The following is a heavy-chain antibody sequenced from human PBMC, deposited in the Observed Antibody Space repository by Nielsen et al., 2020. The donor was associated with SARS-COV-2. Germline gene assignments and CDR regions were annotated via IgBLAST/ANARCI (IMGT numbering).Heavy chain of an antibody. CDR1: GFTFSDSY. CDR2: IRNRAYGGTT. Sequence: GESLKISCAASGFTFSDSYMSWIRQAPGKGLEWVGFIRNRAYGGTTEYAASVKGRFTISRDDSKSIAFLQMNSLKADDTAVYYCTRGEQLVPRYYYYYGVDVWGQGTTVTVSS. CDR3: TRGEQLVPRYYYYYGVDV. V-gene: IGHV3-71*01. D-gene: IGHD6-6*01. J-gene: IGHJ6*02.